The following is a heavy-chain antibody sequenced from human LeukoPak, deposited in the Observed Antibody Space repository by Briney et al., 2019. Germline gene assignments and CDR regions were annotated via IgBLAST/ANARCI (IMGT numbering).Heavy chain of an antibody. CDR1: GYTFTSYD. CDR3: GRGWGGSLGVYYFDY. V-gene: IGHV1-8*01. J-gene: IGHJ4*02. Sequence: GASVKVSCKASGYTFTSYDINWVRQATGQGLEWMGWMNPNSGNTGYAQKFQGRVTMTRNTSISTAYMELSSLRSEDRAVYYWGRGWGGSLGVYYFDYWGQGTLVTVSS. D-gene: IGHD3-16*01. CDR2: MNPNSGNT.